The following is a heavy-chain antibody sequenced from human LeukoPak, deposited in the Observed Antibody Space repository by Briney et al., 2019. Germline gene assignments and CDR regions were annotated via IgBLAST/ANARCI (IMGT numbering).Heavy chain of an antibody. D-gene: IGHD3-16*01. V-gene: IGHV3-74*01. CDR3: VGGRGTRYMFDY. J-gene: IGHJ4*02. CDR2: MNSDGSST. CDR1: GFTFSRYW. Sequence: PGGSLRLSCAASGFTFSRYWMHWVRQAPVKGLVWVSRMNSDGSSTTYTDPVKGRFTISRDNAKNTLYLQMNSLRAEDTAVYYCVGGRGTRYMFDYWGQGTLVTVSA.